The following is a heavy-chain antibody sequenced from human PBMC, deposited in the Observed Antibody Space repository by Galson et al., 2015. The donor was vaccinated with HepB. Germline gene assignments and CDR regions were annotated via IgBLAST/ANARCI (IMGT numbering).Heavy chain of an antibody. V-gene: IGHV4-4*02. CDR3: ARGELIEGFDP. J-gene: IGHJ5*02. D-gene: IGHD3-10*01. Sequence: SETLSLTCAVSGGSMSGRRWWSWVRQTPGKGLEWIGESYHSGRTNYSPSLKSRVTISVDEFNNHFSLRLTSVTAADTAVYYCARGELIEGFDPWGQGTLVTVSS. CDR2: SYHSGRT. CDR1: GGSMSGRRW.